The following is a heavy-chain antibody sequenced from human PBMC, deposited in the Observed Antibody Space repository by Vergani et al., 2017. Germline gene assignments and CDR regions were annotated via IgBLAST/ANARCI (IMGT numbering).Heavy chain of an antibody. D-gene: IGHD3-10*01. J-gene: IGHJ4*02. CDR3: SKDGPRGPPDY. Sequence: EVQLLESGGGLVQPGGSLRLSCAASGFTFSSYAMSWVRQAPGKGVEWVSAISGSGGITYYAAYVKGRCTISRDNSKNTLYLQMNSLRAEDTAVYYCSKDGPRGPPDYWGQGTLVTVSS. V-gene: IGHV3-23*01. CDR2: ISGSGGIT. CDR1: GFTFSSYA.